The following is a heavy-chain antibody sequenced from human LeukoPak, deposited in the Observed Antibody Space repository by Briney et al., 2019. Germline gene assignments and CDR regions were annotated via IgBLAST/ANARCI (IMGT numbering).Heavy chain of an antibody. Sequence: PGGSLRLSCAASGFTFSSYSMNWVRQAPGKGLEWVSSISSSSSYIYYADSVKGRFTISRDNAKNSLYLQMNSLRAEDTAVYYCAREGDSSSWPANNWFDPWGQGTLVTVSS. V-gene: IGHV3-21*01. D-gene: IGHD6-13*01. CDR1: GFTFSSYS. J-gene: IGHJ5*02. CDR3: AREGDSSSWPANNWFDP. CDR2: ISSSSSYI.